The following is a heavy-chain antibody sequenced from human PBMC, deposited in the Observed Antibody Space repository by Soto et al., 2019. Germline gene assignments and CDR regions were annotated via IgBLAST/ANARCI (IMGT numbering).Heavy chain of an antibody. D-gene: IGHD3-9*01. CDR1: GFTFSSYS. V-gene: IGHV3-48*01. J-gene: IGHJ3*02. Sequence: GGSLRLSCAASGFTFSSYSMNWVRQAPGKGLEWVSYISSSSSTIYYADSVKGRFTISRDNAKNSLYLQMNSLRAEDTAVYYWARITALGYFDCLEDAFDIWGQGTMVTFSS. CDR3: ARITALGYFDCLEDAFDI. CDR2: ISSSSSTI.